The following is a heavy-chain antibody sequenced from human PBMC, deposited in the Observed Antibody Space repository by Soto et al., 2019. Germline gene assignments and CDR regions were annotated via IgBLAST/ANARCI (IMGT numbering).Heavy chain of an antibody. CDR2: IKYDGGEQ. CDR1: GFTFGNFW. CDR3: AVGFHWFDS. V-gene: IGHV3-7*01. Sequence: GGSLRLSCAASGFTFGNFWMSWVRQAPGKGLDWVANIKYDGGEQNYVDSVKGRFTISRDNAKNSPYLQMNSLRAEDTAVYYCAVGFHWFDSWGQGSLVTVSS. J-gene: IGHJ5*01.